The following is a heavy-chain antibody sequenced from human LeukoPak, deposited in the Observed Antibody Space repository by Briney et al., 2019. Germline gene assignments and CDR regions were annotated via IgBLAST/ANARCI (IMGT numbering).Heavy chain of an antibody. V-gene: IGHV1-69*06. CDR3: ARVSVISGWAFNY. CDR2: IIPIFGTA. J-gene: IGHJ4*02. CDR1: GGTFSSYA. Sequence: SVKVSCKASGGTFSSYAISWVRQAPGQGLEWMGGIIPIFGTANYAQKFQGRVTITADKSTSTAYMELSSLRSEDTAVYYCARVSVISGWAFNYWGQGTLVTVSS. D-gene: IGHD6-19*01.